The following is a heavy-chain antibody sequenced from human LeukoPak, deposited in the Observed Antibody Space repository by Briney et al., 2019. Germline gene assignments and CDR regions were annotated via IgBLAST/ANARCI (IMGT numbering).Heavy chain of an antibody. J-gene: IGHJ4*02. V-gene: IGHV4-34*01. CDR2: INHSGST. CDR3: ARGYGAVTGLDY. D-gene: IGHD6-19*01. Sequence: PSETLSLTCAVYGGSFSGYYWSWIRQPPGKGLEWIGEINHSGSTNYNPSLKSRVTISVDTSKNQFSLKLSSVTAADTAVYYCARGYGAVTGLDYWGQGTLVTVSS. CDR1: GGSFSGYY.